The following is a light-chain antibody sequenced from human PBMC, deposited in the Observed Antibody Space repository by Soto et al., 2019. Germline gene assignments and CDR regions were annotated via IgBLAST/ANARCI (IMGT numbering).Light chain of an antibody. J-gene: IGKJ1*01. V-gene: IGKV3-15*01. CDR2: GAS. Sequence: EIVMTQSPATLSVSPGERATLSCRASQSVSSKLAWYQQKPGQAPRLLIYGASTRATGIPARFSGSGSGTDFTLTISSLEPEDFAVYYCQQRGNWPWTFGQGTKVDI. CDR1: QSVSSK. CDR3: QQRGNWPWT.